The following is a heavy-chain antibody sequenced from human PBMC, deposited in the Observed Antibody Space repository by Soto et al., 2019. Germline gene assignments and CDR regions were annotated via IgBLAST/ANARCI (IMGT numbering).Heavy chain of an antibody. J-gene: IGHJ6*02. V-gene: IGHV1-2*04. Sequence: ASVKVSCKASGYTVTGYYMHWVRQAPGQGLEWMGWINPNSGGTNYAQKFQGWVTMTRDTSISTAYMELSRLRSDDTAVYYCAREVTMVRGVINYYGMDVWGQGTTVTVSS. CDR3: AREVTMVRGVINYYGMDV. CDR1: GYTVTGYY. D-gene: IGHD3-10*01. CDR2: INPNSGGT.